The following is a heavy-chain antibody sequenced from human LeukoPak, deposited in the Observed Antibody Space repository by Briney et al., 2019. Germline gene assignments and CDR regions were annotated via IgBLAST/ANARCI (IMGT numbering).Heavy chain of an antibody. CDR2: ISGSGFT. CDR1: GFTFSSYA. V-gene: IGHV3-23*01. CDR3: ANRVTMR. Sequence: GGSLRLSCAASGFTFSSYAMSWVRQAPGKGLEWVSAISGSGFTYYADSVKGRFTISRDNSKNTLYLQMNSLRAEDTAVYYCANRVTMRWGQGTLVTVSS. D-gene: IGHD3-10*01. J-gene: IGHJ4*02.